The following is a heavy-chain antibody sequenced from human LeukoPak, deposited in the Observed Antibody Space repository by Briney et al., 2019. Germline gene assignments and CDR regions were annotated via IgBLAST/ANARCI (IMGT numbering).Heavy chain of an antibody. V-gene: IGHV1-2*06. CDR1: GYTFPYY. CDR3: ARDNYGRLDY. CDR2: IDPNSGAT. D-gene: IGHD3-10*01. J-gene: IGHJ4*02. Sequence: GASVKVSCKPCGYTFPYYIHWVRQAPGQGLEWMGRIDPNSGATISAHTFQGRVSMTKDTSFTTVYMELSTLKSDDTAVYYCARDNYGRLDYWGQGSLVTVSS.